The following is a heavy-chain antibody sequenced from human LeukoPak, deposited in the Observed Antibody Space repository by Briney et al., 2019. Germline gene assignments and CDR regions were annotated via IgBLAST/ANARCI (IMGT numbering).Heavy chain of an antibody. D-gene: IGHD1-7*01. V-gene: IGHV4-38-2*02. Sequence: SETLSLTCTVSGYSISSGYYWGWTRQPPGRGLEWIGSIYHSGSTYYNPSLKLRVTISVDTSKNQFSLKLSSVTAADTAVYYCARAQLGLIAFDIWGQGTMVTVSS. CDR2: IYHSGST. J-gene: IGHJ3*02. CDR3: ARAQLGLIAFDI. CDR1: GYSISSGYY.